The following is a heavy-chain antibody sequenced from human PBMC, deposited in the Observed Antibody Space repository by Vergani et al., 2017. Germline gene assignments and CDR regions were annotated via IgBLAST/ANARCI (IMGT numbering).Heavy chain of an antibody. CDR2: IIPILGIA. J-gene: IGHJ4*02. CDR3: AREFRNYDDSSGYYDY. V-gene: IGHV1-69*04. CDR1: GGTFSSYA. Sequence: QVQLVQSGAEVKKPGSSVKVSCKASGGTFSSYAISWVRQAPGQGLEWMGRIIPILGIANYAQKFQGRVTITADKSTSTAYMELSSLRSENTAVYYCAREFRNYDDSSGYYDYWGQGTLVTVSS. D-gene: IGHD3-22*01.